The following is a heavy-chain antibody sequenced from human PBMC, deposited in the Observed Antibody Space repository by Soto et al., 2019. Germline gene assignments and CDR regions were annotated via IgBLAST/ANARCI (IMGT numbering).Heavy chain of an antibody. CDR2: ISYTGGTK. J-gene: IGHJ5*02. V-gene: IGHV3-30*09. CDR1: GFAFSSYA. Sequence: QVQVVESGGGVVQPGRSLRLSCAASGFAFSSYAMHWVRLPPGKGLEWVALISYTGGTKYYADSVKGRFASSRDNSKNTVFLEMNGMRPEDTVVYYYARDEACTDTSCRNNWFGPWRRGTLVTVSS. D-gene: IGHD2-8*02. CDR3: ARDEACTDTSCRNNWFGP.